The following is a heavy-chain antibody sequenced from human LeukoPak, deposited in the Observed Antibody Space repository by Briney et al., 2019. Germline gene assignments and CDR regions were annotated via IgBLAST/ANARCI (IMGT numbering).Heavy chain of an antibody. Sequence: SETLSLTSDVYGGSFSGYYWSWIRQPPRKGLEWIGENNHSGSTNFNPSLKSRVTISVDTSKNQFSLKLSSVTAADTAVYYCARVSSSWYLSAYYFDYWGQGTLVTVSS. CDR3: ARVSSSWYLSAYYFDY. V-gene: IGHV4-34*01. CDR1: GGSFSGYY. D-gene: IGHD6-13*01. J-gene: IGHJ4*02. CDR2: NNHSGST.